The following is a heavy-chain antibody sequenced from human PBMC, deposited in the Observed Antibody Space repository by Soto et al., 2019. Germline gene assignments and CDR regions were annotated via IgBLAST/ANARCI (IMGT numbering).Heavy chain of an antibody. D-gene: IGHD6-13*01. CDR3: ARDGRTSSSWYSDY. CDR1: GFTFSDYY. CDR2: ISSSGSTI. V-gene: IGHV3-11*01. Sequence: GGSLRLSCAASGFTFSDYYMSWIRQAPGKGLEWVSYISSSGSTIYYADSVKGRFTISRDNAKNSLYLQTNSLRAEDTAVYYCARDGRTSSSWYSDYWGQGTLVTVSS. J-gene: IGHJ4*02.